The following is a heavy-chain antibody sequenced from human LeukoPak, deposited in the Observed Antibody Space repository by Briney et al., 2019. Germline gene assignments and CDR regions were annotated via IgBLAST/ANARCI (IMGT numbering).Heavy chain of an antibody. D-gene: IGHD1-26*01. CDR3: ARLGIVGATDLGY. Sequence: ASVKVSCKASGYTFTSYAMHWVRQAPGQRLEWMGWINAGNGNTKYSQKFQGGVTITRDTSASTAYMELGSLRSEDTAVYYCARLGIVGATDLGYWGQGTLVTVSS. J-gene: IGHJ4*02. CDR2: INAGNGNT. V-gene: IGHV1-3*01. CDR1: GYTFTSYA.